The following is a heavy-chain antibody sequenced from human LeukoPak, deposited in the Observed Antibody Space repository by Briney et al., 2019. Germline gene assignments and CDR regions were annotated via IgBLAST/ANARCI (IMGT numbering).Heavy chain of an antibody. CDR1: GGSMSSYY. CDR2: IYSSGST. J-gene: IGHJ1*01. D-gene: IGHD3-22*01. Sequence: SETLSLTCTVSGGSMSSYYWSWVRQPPGKGLEWIAYIYSSGSTNCNPSLKSRATISVDTSKNQFSLKLTSVTAADTAVYYCARLSSGRPHEYFQHWGQGTLVTVSS. V-gene: IGHV4-59*01. CDR3: ARLSSGRPHEYFQH.